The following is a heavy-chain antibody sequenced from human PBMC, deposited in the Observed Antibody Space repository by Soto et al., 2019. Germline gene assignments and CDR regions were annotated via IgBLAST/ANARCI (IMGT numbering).Heavy chain of an antibody. Sequence: SETLSLTCTVSGGSISSYYWSWIRQPPGKGLEWVGYIYYSGSTTYNPSLKSRVTISIDTSKNQFSLKLSPVTAADTAVYYCARDSTEGCFDYWGQGTLVTVSS. CDR2: IYYSGST. D-gene: IGHD2-2*01. CDR1: GGSISSYY. V-gene: IGHV4-59*01. CDR3: ARDSTEGCFDY. J-gene: IGHJ4*02.